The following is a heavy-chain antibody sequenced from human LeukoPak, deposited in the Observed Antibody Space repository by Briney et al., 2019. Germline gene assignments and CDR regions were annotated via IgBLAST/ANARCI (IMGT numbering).Heavy chain of an antibody. CDR2: INPNSGGT. J-gene: IGHJ4*02. Sequence: ASVKVSCKASGYTFTGYYMHWVRQAPGQGLEWMGWINPNSGGTNYAQKFQGRVTMTRDTSISTAYMELSRLRSDDTAVYYCARDLDWADGGRLIGYWGQGTLVTVSS. CDR1: GYTFTGYY. D-gene: IGHD5-24*01. CDR3: ARDLDWADGGRLIGY. V-gene: IGHV1-2*02.